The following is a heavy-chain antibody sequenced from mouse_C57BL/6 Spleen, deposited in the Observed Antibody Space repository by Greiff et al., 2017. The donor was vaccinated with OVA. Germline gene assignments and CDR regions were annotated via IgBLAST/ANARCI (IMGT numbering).Heavy chain of an antibody. CDR3: ARWDDGAWFAD. CDR2: IYPSDSET. D-gene: IGHD4-1*01. V-gene: IGHV1-61*01. J-gene: IGHJ3*01. Sequence: QVQLQQPGAELVRPGSSVKLSCKASGYTFTSYWMDWVKQRPGQGLEWIGNIYPSDSETHYNQKFKDKATLTVDKSSSTAYMQLSSLTSEDSAVYYGARWDDGAWFADRGQGTLVTVAA. CDR1: GYTFTSYW.